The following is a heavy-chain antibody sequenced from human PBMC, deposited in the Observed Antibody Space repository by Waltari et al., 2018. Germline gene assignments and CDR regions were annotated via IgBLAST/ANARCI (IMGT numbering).Heavy chain of an antibody. CDR1: GFTVSTSA. J-gene: IGHJ4*02. CDR2: ISGDGAST. CDR3: AKGAYTYGNAYFDY. Sequence: EVQLLESGGGLVQPGGSLSLSCAAAGFTVSTSAMSWVRQAPGKGLEWVSGISGDGASTYYADSVKGRFTISRDISKNTLYLQMSSLRAEDTAVYYCAKGAYTYGNAYFDYWGQGTLVTVSS. D-gene: IGHD5-18*01. V-gene: IGHV3-23*01.